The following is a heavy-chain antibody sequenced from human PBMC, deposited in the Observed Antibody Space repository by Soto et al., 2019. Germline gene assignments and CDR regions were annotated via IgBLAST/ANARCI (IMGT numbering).Heavy chain of an antibody. Sequence: VSVKVSCKASGYTFTSYYMHWVRQAPGQGLEWMGIINPSGGSTSYAQKFQGRVTMTRVTSTSTVYMELSSLRSEDTAVYYCASAGSFRGAFDIWGQGTMVTVSS. V-gene: IGHV1-46*01. CDR3: ASAGSFRGAFDI. CDR1: GYTFTSYY. CDR2: INPSGGST. J-gene: IGHJ3*02.